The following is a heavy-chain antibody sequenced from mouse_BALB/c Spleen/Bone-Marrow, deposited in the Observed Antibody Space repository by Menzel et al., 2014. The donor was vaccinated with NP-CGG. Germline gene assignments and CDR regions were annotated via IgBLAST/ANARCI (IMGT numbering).Heavy chain of an antibody. Sequence: EVQLQQSGGGLVQPGGSLKLSCAASGFDFRRYWMSWVRQAPGKGLEWIGEINPDSSTINYAPSLKDKFIISRDNANNTLYLQMSKVRSEDTALYYCARLGYYGYFDYWGQGTRSQSPQ. CDR3: ARLGYYGYFDY. V-gene: IGHV4-1*02. D-gene: IGHD2-3*01. J-gene: IGHJ2*01. CDR2: INPDSSTI. CDR1: GFDFRRYW.